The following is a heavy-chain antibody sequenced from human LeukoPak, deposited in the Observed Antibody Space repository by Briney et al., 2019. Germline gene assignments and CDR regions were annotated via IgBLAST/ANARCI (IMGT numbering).Heavy chain of an antibody. CDR3: ARDQEGFDY. J-gene: IGHJ4*02. CDR2: IYPRNGST. CDR1: GYTFTGYY. Sequence: ASVKVSCKASGYTFTGYYIHWVRQAPGQGLEWMGMIYPRNGSTSYAHKFQGRVTVTRDTSTSTVHMELSGLRSEDTAVYYCARDQEGFDYWGQGTLVTVSS. V-gene: IGHV1-46*01.